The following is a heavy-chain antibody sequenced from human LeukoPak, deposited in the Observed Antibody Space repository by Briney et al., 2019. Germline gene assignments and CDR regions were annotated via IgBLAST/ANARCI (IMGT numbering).Heavy chain of an antibody. CDR2: ISSSGSTI. D-gene: IGHD3-10*01. CDR1: GFTFSDYY. V-gene: IGHV3-11*04. Sequence: PGGSLRLSCAASGFTFSDYYMSWIRQAPGKGLEWVSYISSSGSTIYYADSVKGRFTISRDNAKNPLYLQMNSLRAEDTAVYYCARDGYYYGSGSRPHLVENWFDPWGQGTLVTVSS. CDR3: ARDGYYYGSGSRPHLVENWFDP. J-gene: IGHJ5*02.